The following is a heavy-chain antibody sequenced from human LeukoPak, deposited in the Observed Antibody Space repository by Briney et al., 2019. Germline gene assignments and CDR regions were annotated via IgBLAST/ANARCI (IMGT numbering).Heavy chain of an antibody. CDR3: ARGRGQGGLRLGELSLYRKGYFDY. CDR2: IYYSGST. J-gene: IGHJ4*02. Sequence: PSETLSLTCTVSGGSISSGDYYWSWIRQPPGKGLEWIGYIYYSGSTYYNPSLKSRVTISVDTSKNQFSLKLSSVTAADMAVYYCARGRGQGGLRLGELSLYRKGYFDYWGQGTLVTVSS. D-gene: IGHD3-16*02. CDR1: GGSISSGDYY. V-gene: IGHV4-30-4*01.